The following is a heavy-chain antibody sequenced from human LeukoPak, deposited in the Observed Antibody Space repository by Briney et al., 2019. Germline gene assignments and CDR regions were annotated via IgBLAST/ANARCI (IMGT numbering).Heavy chain of an antibody. J-gene: IGHJ4*02. D-gene: IGHD3-22*01. Sequence: PGGSLRLSCAASGFTFSSYAMSWVRQATGKGLEWVSSTSGSGGATYYADSVKGRFTISRDNSRNTLFLQMNSLRAEDTAVYYCAKDRPNYYADNGHYYRRNGDYWGQGTLVTVSS. CDR1: GFTFSSYA. CDR2: TSGSGGAT. CDR3: AKDRPNYYADNGHYYRRNGDY. V-gene: IGHV3-23*01.